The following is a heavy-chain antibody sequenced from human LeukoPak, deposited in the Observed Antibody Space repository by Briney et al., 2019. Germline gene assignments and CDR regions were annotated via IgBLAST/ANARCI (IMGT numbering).Heavy chain of an antibody. Sequence: GASLKVSSKGSGSRFTSYWISWVRRLPGKGLEWMGRIDPSDSYTNYSPSFQGHVTISADKSISTAYLQWSSLKASDTAMYYCARHVSGSNDYWGQGTLGTVS. V-gene: IGHV5-10-1*01. D-gene: IGHD6-13*01. CDR1: GSRFTSYW. CDR3: ARHVSGSNDY. CDR2: IDPSDSYT. J-gene: IGHJ4*02.